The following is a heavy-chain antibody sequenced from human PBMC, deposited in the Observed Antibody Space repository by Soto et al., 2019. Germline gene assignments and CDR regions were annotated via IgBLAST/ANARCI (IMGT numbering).Heavy chain of an antibody. CDR1: GLPFSKYG. Sequence: ESLRRSFAASGLPFSKYGRSSVRQAPGKGLEWVANIKDDGGQQYYVDSVKGRFTISRDNAENSLYLHMSSLRVEDTAVYYCGKTPRRGGFDSWGQGTVVTVSS. CDR2: IKDDGGQQ. D-gene: IGHD3-16*01. J-gene: IGHJ4*02. CDR3: GKTPRRGGFDS. V-gene: IGHV3-7*03.